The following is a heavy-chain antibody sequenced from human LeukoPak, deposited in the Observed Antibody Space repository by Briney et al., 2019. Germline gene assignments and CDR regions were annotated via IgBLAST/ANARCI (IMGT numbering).Heavy chain of an antibody. D-gene: IGHD4-11*01. V-gene: IGHV3-30*02. CDR3: AKWAVTTGALWFDP. J-gene: IGHJ5*02. Sequence: GGSLRLSCAASGFTFSSYGMHWVRQAPGKGLEWVAFIRYDGSNKYYSDSVKGRFTISRDNSKNTLYLQMNSLRAEDTAVYYCAKWAVTTGALWFDPWGQGTLVTVSS. CDR2: IRYDGSNK. CDR1: GFTFSSYG.